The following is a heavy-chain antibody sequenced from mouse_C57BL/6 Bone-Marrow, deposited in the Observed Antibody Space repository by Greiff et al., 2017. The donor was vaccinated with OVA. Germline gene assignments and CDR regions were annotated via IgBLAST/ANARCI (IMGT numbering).Heavy chain of an antibody. D-gene: IGHD2-3*01. CDR1: GYTFTSYW. V-gene: IGHV1-50*01. Sequence: VQLKQPGAELVKPGASVKLSCKASGYTFTSYWMQWVKQRPGQGLEWIGEIDPSDSYTNYNQKFKGKATLTVDTSSSTAYMQLSSLTSEDSAVYYCASDGYYFSWFAYWGQGTLVTVSA. J-gene: IGHJ3*01. CDR2: IDPSDSYT. CDR3: ASDGYYFSWFAY.